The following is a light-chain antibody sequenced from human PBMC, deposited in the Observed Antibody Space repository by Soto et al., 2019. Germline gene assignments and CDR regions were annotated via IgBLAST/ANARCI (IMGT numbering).Light chain of an antibody. CDR2: DAS. Sequence: DIPMTQSPSTLSASVGDRVTITCRASQSISSWLAWYQQKPGKAPKLLIYDASRLESGVPSRLSGSGSGTEFTLTISSLQPDDFATYYCQQYYSYSRTFGQGTKVEIK. V-gene: IGKV1-5*01. CDR3: QQYYSYSRT. CDR1: QSISSW. J-gene: IGKJ1*01.